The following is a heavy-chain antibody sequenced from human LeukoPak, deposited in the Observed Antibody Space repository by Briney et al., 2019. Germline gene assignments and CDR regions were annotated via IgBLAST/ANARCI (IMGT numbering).Heavy chain of an antibody. V-gene: IGHV1-46*01. CDR1: GYTFTSYY. Sequence: ASVKVSCKASGYTFTSYYMHWVRQAPGQGLEWMGIINPSGGSTSYAQKFQGRVTMTRDTSTSTVHVELSSLRSEDTAVYYCARDDTGTSHFDYWGQGTLVTVSS. D-gene: IGHD1-7*01. CDR2: INPSGGST. J-gene: IGHJ4*02. CDR3: ARDDTGTSHFDY.